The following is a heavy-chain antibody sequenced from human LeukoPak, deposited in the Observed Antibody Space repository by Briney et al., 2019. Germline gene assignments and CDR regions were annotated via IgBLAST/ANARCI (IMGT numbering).Heavy chain of an antibody. V-gene: IGHV3-48*03. J-gene: IGHJ4*02. Sequence: GGSLRLSCVASGFTFQNYEMNWVRQAPGKGLEWVSYISARGVTIYYADAVKGRFTISRDNAKSSLYLQMNSLRAEDTAVYYCTRDAGTRLKYSFGYGDYWGQGALVTVSA. CDR1: GFTFQNYE. CDR2: ISARGVTI. CDR3: TRDAGTRLKYSFGYGDY. D-gene: IGHD5-18*01.